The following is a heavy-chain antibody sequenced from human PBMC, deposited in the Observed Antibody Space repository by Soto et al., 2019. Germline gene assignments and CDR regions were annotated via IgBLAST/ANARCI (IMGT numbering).Heavy chain of an antibody. CDR2: IYHSGST. Sequence: QVQLQESGPGLVKPSGTLSLTCAVSGGSISSSNWWSWVRQHPGKGLEWIGEIYHSGSTNYNPSLKSRATISVDKSQNQFSLKLRSVTAADTAVYYCEASNTIFGVVSNMDVWGQGTTVTVSS. D-gene: IGHD3-3*01. V-gene: IGHV4-4*02. CDR1: GGSISSSNW. J-gene: IGHJ6*02. CDR3: EASNTIFGVVSNMDV.